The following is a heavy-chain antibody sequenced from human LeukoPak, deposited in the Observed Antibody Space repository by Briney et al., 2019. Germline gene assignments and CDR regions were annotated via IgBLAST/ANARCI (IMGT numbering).Heavy chain of an antibody. V-gene: IGHV4-4*02. CDR2: IYHSGST. J-gene: IGHJ4*02. Sequence: SETLSLTCAVSGGSIGDSYCWTWVRQPPGKGLEWIGEIYHSGSTKYNPSLKGRVTISLDKSKNQFSLKLNSMTAADTAVYYCARDVPGSGVNIDYWGQGTLVTVSS. CDR1: GGSIGDSYC. D-gene: IGHD3-10*01. CDR3: ARDVPGSGVNIDY.